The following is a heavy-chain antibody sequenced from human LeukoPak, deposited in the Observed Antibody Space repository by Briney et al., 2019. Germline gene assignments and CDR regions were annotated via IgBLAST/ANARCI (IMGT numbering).Heavy chain of an antibody. Sequence: SETLSLTCAVYGGSFSGYYWSWIRQPPGKGLEWIGEINHSGSTNYSPSLKSRVTISVDTSKNQFSLKLSSVTAADTAVYYCARDANYAGEHYMDVWGKGTTVTVSS. CDR1: GGSFSGYY. V-gene: IGHV4-34*01. D-gene: IGHD4/OR15-4a*01. CDR3: ARDANYAGEHYMDV. J-gene: IGHJ6*03. CDR2: INHSGST.